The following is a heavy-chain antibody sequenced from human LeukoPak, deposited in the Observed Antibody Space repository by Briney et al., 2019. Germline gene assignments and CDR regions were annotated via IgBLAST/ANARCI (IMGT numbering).Heavy chain of an antibody. CDR1: GFTFSSYG. CDR3: ARGVYDSSGPHFDY. D-gene: IGHD3-22*01. J-gene: IGHJ4*02. Sequence: GGTLRLSCAASGFTFSSYGMSWVRQAPGKGLEWVSAISGSGGSTYYADSVKGRFTISRDNSKNTLYLQMNSLRAEDTAVYYCARGVYDSSGPHFDYWGQGTLVTVSS. V-gene: IGHV3-23*01. CDR2: ISGSGGST.